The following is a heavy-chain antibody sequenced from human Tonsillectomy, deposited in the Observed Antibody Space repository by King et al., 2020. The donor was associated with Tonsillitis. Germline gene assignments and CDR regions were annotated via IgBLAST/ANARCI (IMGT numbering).Heavy chain of an antibody. J-gene: IGHJ3*02. Sequence: VQLQQWGAGLLKPSETLSLTCAVYGWSFSGYYGSWIRQSPGKGLEWIGEIHHSGSTNYNPSLKSRVTLSVDTSKNHFSLKQSSWTAADTAVYYCARGGYTYAYRNDAFDIWGQGTMVTVSS. CDR3: ARGGYTYAYRNDAFDI. D-gene: IGHD3-16*01. CDR1: GWSFSGYY. CDR2: IHHSGST. V-gene: IGHV4-34*01.